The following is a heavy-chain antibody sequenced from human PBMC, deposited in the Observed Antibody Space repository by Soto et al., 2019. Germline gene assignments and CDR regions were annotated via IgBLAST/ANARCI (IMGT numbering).Heavy chain of an antibody. CDR3: ARTHSGSYYSVFNY. Sequence: SETLSLTCVVSNFSITSGYYWGWIRQSPGKGLEWIASIYRSGTTSYNPSLKSRVTISVDPSKNQFSLMLTAVTAADTAVYYCARTHSGSYYSVFNYWGRGSLVTVPS. D-gene: IGHD1-26*01. J-gene: IGHJ4*02. CDR2: IYRSGTT. CDR1: NFSITSGYY. V-gene: IGHV4-38-2*01.